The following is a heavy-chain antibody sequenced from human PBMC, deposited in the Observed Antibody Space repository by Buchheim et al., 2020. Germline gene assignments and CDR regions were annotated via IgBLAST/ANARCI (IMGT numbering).Heavy chain of an antibody. CDR3: ARDLWSGDTAMVPPGYYYYGMDV. J-gene: IGHJ6*02. Sequence: QVQLVQSGAEVKKPGASVKVSCKASGYTFTSYYMHWVRQAPGQGLEWMGIINPSGGSTSYAQKFQGRVTMTRDTSTSTVYMELSSLRSEDTAVYCCARDLWSGDTAMVPPGYYYYGMDVWGQGTT. CDR1: GYTFTSYY. CDR2: INPSGGST. V-gene: IGHV1-46*01. D-gene: IGHD5-18*01.